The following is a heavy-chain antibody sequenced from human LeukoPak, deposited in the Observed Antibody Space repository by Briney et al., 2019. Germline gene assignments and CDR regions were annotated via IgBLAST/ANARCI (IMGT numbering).Heavy chain of an antibody. CDR3: VGERIAVASTKFDY. J-gene: IGHJ4*02. Sequence: SVRLSCTASGYTFTDYRMHWVRQAPGQGLESMAWINPNSGGTNSAQKFHSRLTTTTDTSTTTPFTELRRFRSDATAVVYCVGERIAVASTKFDYWGQGTLVTVSS. D-gene: IGHD6-19*01. V-gene: IGHV1-2*02. CDR1: GYTFTDYR. CDR2: INPNSGGT.